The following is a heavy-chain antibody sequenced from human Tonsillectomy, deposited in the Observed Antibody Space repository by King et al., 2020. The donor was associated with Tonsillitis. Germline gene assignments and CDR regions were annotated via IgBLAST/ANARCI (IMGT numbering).Heavy chain of an antibody. Sequence: QLVQSGAGVKKPGASLKLSCKVSGYPFTALSIQWVRQAPGKGLEWMGGFDPEDGETVYSQRFQGRVIMTEDASTDTVDMELRTLRSDDTAVYYCARSGSFDYWGQGTLVTVSS. J-gene: IGHJ4*02. CDR1: GYPFTALS. V-gene: IGHV1-24*01. CDR2: FDPEDGET. D-gene: IGHD3-3*01. CDR3: ARSGSFDY.